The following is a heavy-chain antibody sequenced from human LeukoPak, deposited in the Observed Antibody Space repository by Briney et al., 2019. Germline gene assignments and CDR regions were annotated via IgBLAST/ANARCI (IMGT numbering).Heavy chain of an antibody. J-gene: IGHJ4*02. CDR1: GYTFYSHF. Sequence: ASVTVSCKASGYTFYSHFMHWVRQVPGRGPEWMGLITPSGDQTIYAQSFQGRLTVTRDTSTTTVYMDLTGLRSEDTAVYYCAREPPPAAKNFDYWGQGTLVTVSS. D-gene: IGHD2-2*01. CDR3: AREPPPAAKNFDY. V-gene: IGHV1-46*02. CDR2: ITPSGDQT.